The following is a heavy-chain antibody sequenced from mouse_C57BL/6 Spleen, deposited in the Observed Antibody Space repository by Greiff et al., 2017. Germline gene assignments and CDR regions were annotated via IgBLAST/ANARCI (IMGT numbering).Heavy chain of an antibody. J-gene: IGHJ2*01. V-gene: IGHV1-82*01. CDR3: AREGDDYYGSSY. CDR1: GYAFSSSW. D-gene: IGHD1-1*01. CDR2: IYPGDGDT. Sequence: QVQLQQSGPELVKPGASVKISCKASGYAFSSSWMNWVKQRPGKGLEWIGRIYPGDGDTNYNGKFKGKATLTADKSSSTAYMQLSSLTSDDSAVYCCAREGDDYYGSSYWGQGTTLTVSS.